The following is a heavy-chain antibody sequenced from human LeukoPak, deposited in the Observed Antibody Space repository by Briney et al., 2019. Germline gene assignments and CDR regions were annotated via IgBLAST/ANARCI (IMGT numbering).Heavy chain of an antibody. CDR1: GGSISSTNYY. CDR2: IYYSGNT. D-gene: IGHD3-10*01. CDR3: TRLSYGSGSYYNFYFGY. Sequence: SETLSLTCTVSGGSISSTNYYWGWIRQPPGRGLEWIGSIYYSGNTYYNSSLKSRVTISVDASKNQFSPNLSSVTAADTAVYYCTRLSYGSGSYYNFYFGYWGQGTLVTVSA. V-gene: IGHV4-39*01. J-gene: IGHJ4*02.